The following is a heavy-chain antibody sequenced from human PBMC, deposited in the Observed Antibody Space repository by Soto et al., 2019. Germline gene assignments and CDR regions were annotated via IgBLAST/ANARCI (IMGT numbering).Heavy chain of an antibody. J-gene: IGHJ4*02. D-gene: IGHD3-10*01. V-gene: IGHV3-23*01. Sequence: GGSLRLSCAASGFTFSSYSVNWVRQAPGKGLEWVSGISGSGDTTYNAGSVKGRFTLSRDNSKSTLFLQMNNLRVDDTAVYYCARDLSYGGLDYWGQGVLVTVSS. CDR2: ISGSGDTT. CDR3: ARDLSYGGLDY. CDR1: GFTFSSYS.